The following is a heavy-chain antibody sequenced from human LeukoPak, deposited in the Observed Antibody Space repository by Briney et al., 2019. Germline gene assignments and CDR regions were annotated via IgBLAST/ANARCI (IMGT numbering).Heavy chain of an antibody. D-gene: IGHD3-22*01. CDR1: GYTLTELS. J-gene: IGHJ4*02. Sequence: ASVKVSCKVSGYTLTELSMHWVRPAPGKGREWMGGFDPENGETIYAQKFQGRVTMTEDTSTDTAYMELSSLRSEDTAVYYCATKLEERDYYDSSGYYPFDYWGQGTLVTVSS. CDR3: ATKLEERDYYDSSGYYPFDY. V-gene: IGHV1-24*01. CDR2: FDPENGET.